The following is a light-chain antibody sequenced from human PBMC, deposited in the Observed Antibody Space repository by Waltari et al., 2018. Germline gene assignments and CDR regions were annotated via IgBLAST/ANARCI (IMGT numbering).Light chain of an antibody. CDR3: AAWDDSLSGVV. J-gene: IGLJ2*01. Sequence: QSVLTQPPSASGTPGQRVPIPCSGSSSNIGSNYVYWYQNLPGTAPKLLIYRNNQRPSGVPDRFSVSKSGTSASLAISGLRSEDEADYYCAAWDDSLSGVVFGGGTKLTVL. V-gene: IGLV1-47*01. CDR1: SSNIGSNY. CDR2: RNN.